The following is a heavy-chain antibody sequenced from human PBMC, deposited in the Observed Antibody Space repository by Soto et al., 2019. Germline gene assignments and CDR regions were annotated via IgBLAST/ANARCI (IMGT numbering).Heavy chain of an antibody. CDR2: IYHSGST. Sequence: PSETLSLTCAISGGSISNTNWWSWVRQPPGKGLEWIGEIYHSGSTNYKPSLKSRLTISVDKSRNQFSLSLGSVTAADTAVYYCASRLGATRFDNWGQGILVTVSS. D-gene: IGHD1-26*01. CDR3: ASRLGATRFDN. CDR1: GGSISNTNW. J-gene: IGHJ4*02. V-gene: IGHV4-4*02.